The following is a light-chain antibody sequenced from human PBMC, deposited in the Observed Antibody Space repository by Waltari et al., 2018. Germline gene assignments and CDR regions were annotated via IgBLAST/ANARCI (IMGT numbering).Light chain of an antibody. CDR3: QHYVRLPAT. V-gene: IGKV3-20*01. J-gene: IGKJ1*01. CDR2: GAS. CDR1: QSVGRS. Sequence: EIVLTQSPGTLSLSPGERATLSCRASQSVGRSLAWYQQKPGQAPRLLIYGASNRAAGIPERFSGSGSGTGFSLTISRLEPEDFVVYYCQHYVRLPATFGQGTKVEIK.